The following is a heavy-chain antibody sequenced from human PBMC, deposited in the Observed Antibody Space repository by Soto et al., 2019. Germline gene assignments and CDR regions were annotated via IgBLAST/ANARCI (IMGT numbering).Heavy chain of an antibody. CDR2: TIPIFDTP. D-gene: IGHD3-10*01. CDR3: ARDREDGSGTKYNWFDS. CDR1: GGTFGNLG. J-gene: IGHJ5*01. V-gene: IGHV1-69*12. Sequence: VQLVQSGTEVKEPGSSVKVSCKASGGTFGNLGISWLRQAPGQGLEWMGGTIPIFDTPHYAEKFRDRLTITADATSTAYMELTSLSSEDTATYYCARDREDGSGTKYNWFDSWGQGTLVTVSS.